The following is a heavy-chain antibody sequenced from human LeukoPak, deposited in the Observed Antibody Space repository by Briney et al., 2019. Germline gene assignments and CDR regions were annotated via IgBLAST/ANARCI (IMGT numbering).Heavy chain of an antibody. J-gene: IGHJ4*02. CDR1: GFTFSSYA. D-gene: IGHD2-2*02. V-gene: IGHV3-23*01. CDR3: AKDTRMLYCSSTSCYMWDY. CDR2: ISGSGGST. Sequence: GGSLRLSCAASGFTFSSYAMSWVRQAPGKGLEWVSAISGSGGSTYYADSVKGRFTISRDNSKNTLYLQMNSLRAEDTAVYYCAKDTRMLYCSSTSCYMWDYWGQGTLVTVSS.